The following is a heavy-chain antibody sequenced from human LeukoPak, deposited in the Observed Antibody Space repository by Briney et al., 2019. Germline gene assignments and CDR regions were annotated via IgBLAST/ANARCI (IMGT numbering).Heavy chain of an antibody. Sequence: SETLSLTCTVSGGSISSSSYYWGWIRQPPGKGLEWIGSIYYSGSTYYNPSLKSRVTISVDTSKNQFSLKLSSVTAADTAVYYCARQATMVRGFYYYYYMDVWGKGTTVTISS. D-gene: IGHD3-10*01. J-gene: IGHJ6*03. CDR1: GGSISSSSYY. CDR2: IYYSGST. V-gene: IGHV4-39*01. CDR3: ARQATMVRGFYYYYYMDV.